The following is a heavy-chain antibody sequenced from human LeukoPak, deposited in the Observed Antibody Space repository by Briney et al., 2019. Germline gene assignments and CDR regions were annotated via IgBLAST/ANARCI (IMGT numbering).Heavy chain of an antibody. CDR1: GFTFSDYT. V-gene: IGHV3-30*04. J-gene: IGHJ4*02. CDR3: ARDQGVVVIDTTPDYFDY. CDR2: ISYDGNIK. D-gene: IGHD2-15*01. Sequence: GRSLRLSCAASGFTFSDYTVYWVRLAPGKGLQWVATISYDGNIKYYADSVKGRFTISRDNSKNTLYLQMNSLRAEDTAVYYCARDQGVVVIDTTPDYFDYWGQGTLVTVSS.